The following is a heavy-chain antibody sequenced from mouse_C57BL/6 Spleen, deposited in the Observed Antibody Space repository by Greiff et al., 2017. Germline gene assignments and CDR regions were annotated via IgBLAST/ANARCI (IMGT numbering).Heavy chain of an antibody. D-gene: IGHD2-3*01. J-gene: IGHJ4*01. Sequence: QVQLQQPGAELVKPGASVKLSCKASGYTFTSYWMQWVKQRPGQGLEWIGEIDPSDSYTNYNQKFKVKATLTVDTSSSTAYMQLSSLTSEDSAVYYCARFDGYPYYAMDYWGQGTSVTVSS. CDR3: ARFDGYPYYAMDY. CDR1: GYTFTSYW. CDR2: IDPSDSYT. V-gene: IGHV1-50*01.